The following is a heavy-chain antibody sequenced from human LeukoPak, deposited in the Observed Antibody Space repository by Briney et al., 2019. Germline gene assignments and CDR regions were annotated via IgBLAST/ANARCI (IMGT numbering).Heavy chain of an antibody. CDR3: ASTNKDIVVVPAAPHYYYYYYMDV. CDR2: IYTSGST. D-gene: IGHD2-2*01. Sequence: SETLSLTCTVSGGSISSGSYYWSWIRQPAGKGLEWIGRIYTSGSTNYNPSLKSRVTISVDTSKNQFSLKLSSVTAADTAVYYCASTNKDIVVVPAAPHYYYYYYMDVWGKGTTVTVSS. CDR1: GGSISSGSYY. J-gene: IGHJ6*03. V-gene: IGHV4-61*02.